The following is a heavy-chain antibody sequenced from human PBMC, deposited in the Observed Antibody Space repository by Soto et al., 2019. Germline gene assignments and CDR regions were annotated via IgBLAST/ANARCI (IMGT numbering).Heavy chain of an antibody. CDR2: IKPSGGST. D-gene: IGHD3-9*01. V-gene: IGHV1-46*03. CDR3: ARGVSILTAEGWDY. CDR1: GYTFTSYY. J-gene: IGHJ4*02. Sequence: QVQLVQSGAEVKKPGASVKVSCKASGYTFTSYYMHWVRQAPGQGLEWIGIIKPSGGSTSYGQRFQGRVTMTRDTSTSTVYMELSSLRSEDTAVYYCARGVSILTAEGWDYWGQGTLVTVSS.